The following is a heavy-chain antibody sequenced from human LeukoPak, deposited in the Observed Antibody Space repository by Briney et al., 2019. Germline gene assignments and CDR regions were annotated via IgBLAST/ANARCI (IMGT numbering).Heavy chain of an antibody. CDR3: ARRSGYGYFQH. Sequence: PSETLSLTCAVYGGSFSGYYWSWIRQPPGKGLEWIGEINHSGSTNYNPSLKSRVTISVDTSKNQISLKLSSVTAADTAVYYCARRSGYGYFQHWGQGTLVTVSS. CDR2: INHSGST. D-gene: IGHD1-1*01. V-gene: IGHV4-34*01. J-gene: IGHJ1*01. CDR1: GGSFSGYY.